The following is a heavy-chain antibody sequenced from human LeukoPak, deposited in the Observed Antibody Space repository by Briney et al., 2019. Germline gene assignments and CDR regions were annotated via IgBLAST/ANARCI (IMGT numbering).Heavy chain of an antibody. Sequence: GGSLRLSCAASGFTFFRYAMSGVRQAPGKGLEWVANIKEDGSEKNYVDSVKGRFTISRDNAKNSLYLHMISLRAEDTAVYYCAKYFRADSGNYYRSFDYWGQGTLVTVSS. D-gene: IGHD1-26*01. V-gene: IGHV3-7*05. CDR1: GFTFFRYA. CDR3: AKYFRADSGNYYRSFDY. J-gene: IGHJ4*02. CDR2: IKEDGSEK.